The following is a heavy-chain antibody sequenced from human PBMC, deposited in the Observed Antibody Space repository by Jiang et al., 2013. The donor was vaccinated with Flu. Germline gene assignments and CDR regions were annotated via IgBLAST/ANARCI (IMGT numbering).Heavy chain of an antibody. V-gene: IGHV5-51*01. D-gene: IGHD2-15*01. CDR2: IYPGDSDA. CDR3: ARHQGGVITATDQ. Sequence: GAEVKKPGESLKISCKGSGYNFSTYWIDWVRQMPGKGLEWMGIIYPGDSDARYSPSFQGQVTISVDKSISTAYLQWSSLKASDTAIYYCARHQGGVITATDQWGQGTLVTVSS. J-gene: IGHJ5*02. CDR1: GYNFSTYW.